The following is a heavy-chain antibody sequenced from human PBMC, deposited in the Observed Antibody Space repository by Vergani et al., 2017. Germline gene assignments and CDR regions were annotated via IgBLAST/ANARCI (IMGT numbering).Heavy chain of an antibody. D-gene: IGHD2-15*01. CDR2: NYYSGST. J-gene: IGHJ5*02. CDR1: NDSVSNTFYY. Sequence: QVQLQESGPGLVKPSETLSLTCTVSNDSVSNTFYYWGWLRQTPGQGLEWIGSNYYSGSTDYNPSLESRVTMSVDTSQSQFSLKLGSVSAAVTAVYYCTSTWAGVAANNWCDPWGQGTLVAVSS. V-gene: IGHV4-39*01. CDR3: TSTWAGVAANNWCDP.